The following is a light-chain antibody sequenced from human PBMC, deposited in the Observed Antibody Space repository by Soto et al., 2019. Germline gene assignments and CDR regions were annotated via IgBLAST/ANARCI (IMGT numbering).Light chain of an antibody. Sequence: VLTQSPATLSLSPGERATISCRASQSVSSYLAWYKQKPGQAPRLLIYDASNRATGIPARFSGSGSGTEFTLTISSLAPEDFEVYYCQQGSKWPATLGQGTRLEIK. CDR2: DAS. CDR1: QSVSSY. CDR3: QQGSKWPAT. V-gene: IGKV3-11*01. J-gene: IGKJ5*01.